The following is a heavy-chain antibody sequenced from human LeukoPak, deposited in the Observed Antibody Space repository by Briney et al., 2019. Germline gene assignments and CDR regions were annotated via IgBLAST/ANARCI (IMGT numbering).Heavy chain of an antibody. V-gene: IGHV1-69*13. J-gene: IGHJ4*02. Sequence: SVKVSFKASGGTFSSYAISWVRQPPGQGLEWMGGIIPIFGTANYAQKFQGRVTITADESTCTAYMELSSLRSEDTAVYYCARTAAAGTPTLDYWGQGTLVTVSS. CDR3: ARTAAAGTPTLDY. CDR2: IIPIFGTA. D-gene: IGHD6-13*01. CDR1: GGTFSSYA.